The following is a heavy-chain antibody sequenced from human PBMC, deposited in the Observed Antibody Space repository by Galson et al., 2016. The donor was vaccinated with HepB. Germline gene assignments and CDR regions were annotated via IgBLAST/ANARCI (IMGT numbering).Heavy chain of an antibody. J-gene: IGHJ4*02. D-gene: IGHD4-23*01. CDR3: ARGEIGTTLD. CDR2: ISFDGSNR. Sequence: SLRLSCAASGFTFYTFTMHWVRQSPGKGPEGVAAISFDGSNRHYADSVRGRFTISRDNPRNTLYLQMDSLTTEDTAVYYCARGEIGTTLDWGQGALVTVSS. V-gene: IGHV3-30-3*01. CDR1: GFTFYTFT.